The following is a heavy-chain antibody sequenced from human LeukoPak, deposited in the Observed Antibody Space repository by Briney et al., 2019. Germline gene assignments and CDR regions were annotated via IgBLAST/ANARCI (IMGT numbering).Heavy chain of an antibody. D-gene: IGHD1-26*01. CDR1: RFTSTNAW. CDR2: IKSKPAGGTI. CDR3: ATGGNYLDF. V-gene: IGHV3-15*01. J-gene: IGHJ4*02. Sequence: GGTLRPSRAGSRFTSTNAWMNSVRRAPGQGLGWVGRIKSKPAGGTIHYVAPVKGRFIISRDDSKNTVFLQMNSLKTEDTGVYYCATGGNYLDFWGQGTLVTVSS.